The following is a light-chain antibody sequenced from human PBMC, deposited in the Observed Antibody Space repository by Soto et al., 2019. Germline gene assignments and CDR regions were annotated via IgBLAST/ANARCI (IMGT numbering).Light chain of an antibody. CDR3: SSYTYTYSV. Sequence: QSALTQPRSVSASPGQSVAISCTKTSSDFGGSEFVSWYQQQPGKAPKLIIYDATQRPSGVPDRFSGSKSGDTASLTISGLQAEDEADYYCSSYTYTYSVFGGGTKLNVL. J-gene: IGLJ3*02. CDR2: DAT. V-gene: IGLV2-11*01. CDR1: SSDFGGSEF.